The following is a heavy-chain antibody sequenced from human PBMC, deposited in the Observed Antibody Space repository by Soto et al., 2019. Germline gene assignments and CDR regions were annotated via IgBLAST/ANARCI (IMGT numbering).Heavy chain of an antibody. CDR3: ARRGAGSYTDY. D-gene: IGHD3-10*01. CDR1: GGSISSSSYY. Sequence: SETLSLTCTVSGGSISSSSYYWGWIRQPPGKGLEWIGSIYYNGSTYYNPSLKSRVTISVDTSKNQFSLKLSSVTAADTAVYYCARRGAGSYTDYWGQGTLVTVSS. J-gene: IGHJ4*02. CDR2: IYYNGST. V-gene: IGHV4-39*01.